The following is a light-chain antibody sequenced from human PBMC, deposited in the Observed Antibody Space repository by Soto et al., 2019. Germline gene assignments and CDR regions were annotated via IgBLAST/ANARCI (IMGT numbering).Light chain of an antibody. V-gene: IGLV2-14*01. CDR3: SSYTTTSTYV. J-gene: IGLJ1*01. CDR2: EVT. CDR1: SSDVGGYDY. Sequence: QSALTQPASVSGSPGQTITISCTGTSSDVGGYDYVSWYQQHPDKAPRFMIYEVTNRPSGVSHRFSGSKSGNTASLTISGLQAEDEAYYYCSSYTTTSTYVFGTGTKLTVL.